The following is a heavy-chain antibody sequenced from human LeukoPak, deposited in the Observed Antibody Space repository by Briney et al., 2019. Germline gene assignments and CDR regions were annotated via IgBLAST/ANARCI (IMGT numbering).Heavy chain of an antibody. V-gene: IGHV4-34*01. J-gene: IGHJ4*02. CDR2: INHSGST. D-gene: IGHD3-22*01. Sequence: SETLSLTCAVYGGSFSGYYWSWIRQPPGKGLEWIGEINHSGSTNYNPSLKSRVTISVDTSKNQFSLKLSSVTAADTAVYYCARAGGHYDSSGYYYFDYWGQGTLVTVSS. CDR1: GGSFSGYY. CDR3: ARAGGHYDSSGYYYFDY.